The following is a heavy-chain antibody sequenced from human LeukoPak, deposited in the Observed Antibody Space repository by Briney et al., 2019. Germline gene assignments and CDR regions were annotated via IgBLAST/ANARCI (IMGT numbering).Heavy chain of an antibody. D-gene: IGHD2-15*01. V-gene: IGHV4-31*03. CDR1: GGPISSGGYY. CDR3: ARGGCSGGTCYSWSGKAIDY. Sequence: SETLSLTCTVSGGPISSGGYYWSWIRQHPGKDLEWIGYIYYSGTTYYNPSLKSRVIISVDASQNQFSLKLSSVTAADTAVYYCARGGCSGGTCYSWSGKAIDYWGQGTLVTVSS. CDR2: IYYSGTT. J-gene: IGHJ4*02.